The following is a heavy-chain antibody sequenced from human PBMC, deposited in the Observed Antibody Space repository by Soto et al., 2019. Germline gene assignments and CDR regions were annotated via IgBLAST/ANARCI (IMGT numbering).Heavy chain of an antibody. J-gene: IGHJ6*02. CDR1: GFAVRGHY. D-gene: IGHD5-12*01. CDR2: IYGAGDT. CDR3: ARSGYSTSFFLYGMDV. V-gene: IGHV3-53*02. Sequence: EVRLVETGGGLVQPGGSLRLSCAASGFAVRGHYVNWVRQAAGKGLEWVSSIYGAGDTYYADSVRGRFTISSDNSKNMVYLQINSLKIDDTAISYCARSGYSTSFFLYGMDVWGQGTTVTVSS.